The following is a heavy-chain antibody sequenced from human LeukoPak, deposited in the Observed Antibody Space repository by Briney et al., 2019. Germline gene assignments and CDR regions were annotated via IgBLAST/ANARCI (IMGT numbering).Heavy chain of an antibody. Sequence: PGGSLRLSCAASGFTFSSYSMNWVRQAPGKGLEWVSYISSSSSTIYYADSVKGRFTISRDNAKNSLYLQMNSLRAEDTAVYYCARASTDYDFWSGYLGAFDIWGQGTMVTVSS. D-gene: IGHD3-3*01. CDR1: GFTFSSYS. CDR3: ARASTDYDFWSGYLGAFDI. J-gene: IGHJ3*02. CDR2: ISSSSSTI. V-gene: IGHV3-48*01.